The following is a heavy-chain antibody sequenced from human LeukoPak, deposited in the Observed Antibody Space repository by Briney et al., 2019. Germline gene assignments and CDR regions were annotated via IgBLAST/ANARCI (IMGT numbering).Heavy chain of an antibody. D-gene: IGHD3-10*01. J-gene: IGHJ5*02. CDR1: GFTFSNYA. CDR3: AREFETDHLRGVIA. V-gene: IGHV3-23*01. CDR2: ISGTGDRT. Sequence: HPGGSLRLSCAASGFAASGFTFSNYAMSWVRQAAGKGLEWVSTISGTGDRTYYADSVKGRFTISRDNSKNTLSLQLNILRAEDTAVYYCAREFETDHLRGVIAWGQGTLVTVSS.